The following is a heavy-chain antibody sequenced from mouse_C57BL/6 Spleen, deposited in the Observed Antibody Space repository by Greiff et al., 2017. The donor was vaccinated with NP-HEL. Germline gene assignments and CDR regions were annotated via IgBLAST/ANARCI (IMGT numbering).Heavy chain of an antibody. J-gene: IGHJ3*01. V-gene: IGHV5-16*01. CDR3: ARITTGFAY. CDR1: GFTFSDYY. D-gene: IGHD1-1*01. Sequence: EVQLVESEGGLVQPGSSMKLSCTASGFTFSDYYMAWVRPVPEKGLEWVANINYDGSSTYYLDSLKSRFIISRDNAKNILYLQMSSLKSEDTATYYCARITTGFAYWGQGTLVTVSA. CDR2: INYDGSST.